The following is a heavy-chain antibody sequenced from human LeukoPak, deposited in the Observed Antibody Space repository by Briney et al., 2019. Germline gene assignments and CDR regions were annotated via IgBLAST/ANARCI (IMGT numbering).Heavy chain of an antibody. CDR2: IYYSGST. V-gene: IGHV4-31*03. J-gene: IGHJ4*02. CDR1: GGSISSGGYY. Sequence: SETLSLTCTVSGGSISSGGYYWSWIRQHPGKGLKWIGYIYYSGSTYYNPSLKSRVTISVDTSKNQFSLKLSSVTAADTAVYYCAREHRYYDSSGYYGDIDYWGQGTLVTVSS. CDR3: AREHRYYDSSGYYGDIDY. D-gene: IGHD3-22*01.